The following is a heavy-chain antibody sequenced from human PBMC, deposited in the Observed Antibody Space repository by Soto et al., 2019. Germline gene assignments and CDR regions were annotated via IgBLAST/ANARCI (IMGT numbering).Heavy chain of an antibody. Sequence: QVQLVQSGAEVKKPGSSVKVSCKASGDTFSSYAISWVRQAPGQGLEWMGGIIPIFGTANYAQKFQGRVTVTADESTSTAYMELSSLRSEDTAVYYCARGGRGYSGYDSAFDYWGQGTLVTVSS. D-gene: IGHD5-12*01. CDR1: GDTFSSYA. CDR3: ARGGRGYSGYDSAFDY. J-gene: IGHJ4*02. CDR2: IIPIFGTA. V-gene: IGHV1-69*01.